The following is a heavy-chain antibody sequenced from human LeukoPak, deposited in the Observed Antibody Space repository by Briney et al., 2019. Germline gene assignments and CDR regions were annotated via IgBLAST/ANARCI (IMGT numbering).Heavy chain of an antibody. V-gene: IGHV4-30-4*08. J-gene: IGHJ4*02. Sequence: SQTLSLTCTVPGGSISSGDYYWSWIRQPPGKGLEWIGYIYYSGSTYYNPSLKSRVTISVDTSKNQFSLKLSSVTAADTAVYYCARDVAAAETSFDYWGQGTLVTVSS. CDR3: ARDVAAAETSFDY. D-gene: IGHD6-13*01. CDR2: IYYSGST. CDR1: GGSISSGDYY.